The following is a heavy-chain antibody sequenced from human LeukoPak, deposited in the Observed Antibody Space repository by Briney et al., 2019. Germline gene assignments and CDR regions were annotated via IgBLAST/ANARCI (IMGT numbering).Heavy chain of an antibody. Sequence: PGGSLRLSCAASGFTFSSYGMHWVRQAPGKGLEWVAFIRYDGSNKYYADSVKGRFTISRDNSKNTLYLQMNSLRAEDTAVYYCAKDLSLGYCSGGSCYPGSLRWSYFAYWGQGTLVTVSS. CDR2: IRYDGSNK. CDR3: AKDLSLGYCSGGSCYPGSLRWSYFAY. V-gene: IGHV3-30*02. J-gene: IGHJ4*02. D-gene: IGHD2-15*01. CDR1: GFTFSSYG.